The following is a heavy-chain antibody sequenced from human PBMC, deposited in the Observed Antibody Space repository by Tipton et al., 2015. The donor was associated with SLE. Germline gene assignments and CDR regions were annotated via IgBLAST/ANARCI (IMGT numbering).Heavy chain of an antibody. V-gene: IGHV4-59*01. J-gene: IGHJ5*02. CDR3: ALYHYSSSGLNWIDP. CDR2: ISYTGST. CDR1: GDSINTYD. D-gene: IGHD3-22*01. Sequence: TLSLTCTFSGDSINTYDWSWIRQPPGKGLEWIGSISYTGSTNYNPSLKGRVTISVDSSQSQFSLKLSSVTAAETAVYYCALYHYSSSGLNWIDPWGQGILVTVSS.